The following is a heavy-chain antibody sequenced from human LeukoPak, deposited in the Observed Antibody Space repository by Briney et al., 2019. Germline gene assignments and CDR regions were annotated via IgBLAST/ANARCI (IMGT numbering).Heavy chain of an antibody. CDR3: AKGSGWELIVKYFDY. D-gene: IGHD1-26*01. CDR2: ISWDSGSI. J-gene: IGHJ4*02. Sequence: PGRSLRLSCAASGFTFDDYAMYWVRQAPGKGLEWVSGISWDSGSIDYADSVKGRFTISRDNAKNSLYLQMNSLRAEDTALYYCAKGSGWELIVKYFDYWGQGTLVTVSS. CDR1: GFTFDDYA. V-gene: IGHV3-9*01.